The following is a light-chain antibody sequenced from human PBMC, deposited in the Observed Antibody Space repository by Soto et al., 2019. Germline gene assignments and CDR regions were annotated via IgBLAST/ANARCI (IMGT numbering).Light chain of an antibody. J-gene: IGLJ1*01. V-gene: IGLV2-14*01. CDR3: SSYTSSSTPYV. Sequence: QSALTQPASVSGSPGQSITISCTGTSSDVGGYNYVSWYQQHPGKAPKLMIDDVSNRPSGVSNRFSGSKSGNTASLTISGLQAEDEADYYCSSYTSSSTPYVFGTGTKLTVL. CDR1: SSDVGGYNY. CDR2: DVS.